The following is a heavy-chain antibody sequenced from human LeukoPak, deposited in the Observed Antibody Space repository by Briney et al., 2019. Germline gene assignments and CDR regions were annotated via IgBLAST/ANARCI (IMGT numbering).Heavy chain of an antibody. V-gene: IGHV3-30*02. Sequence: GGSLRLSCAASGFTFSSYGMHWVRQAPGKGLEWVAFIRYDGSNKYYADSVKGRFTVSRDNSKNTLYLQMNSLRAEDTAVYYCAKDPVEKYHDFWSGYDYWGQGTLVTVSS. J-gene: IGHJ4*02. CDR2: IRYDGSNK. CDR3: AKDPVEKYHDFWSGYDY. CDR1: GFTFSSYG. D-gene: IGHD3-3*01.